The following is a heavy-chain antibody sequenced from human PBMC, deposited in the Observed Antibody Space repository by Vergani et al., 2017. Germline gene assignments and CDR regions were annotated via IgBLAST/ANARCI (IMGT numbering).Heavy chain of an antibody. CDR3: ARDTYDFWSGPSGPNWIDP. V-gene: IGHV3-48*01. D-gene: IGHD3-3*01. J-gene: IGHJ5*02. CDR1: GFTFSSYS. CDR2: ISSSSSTI. Sequence: EVQLVESGGGLVQPGGSLRLSCAASGFTFSSYSMNWVRQAPGKGLEWVSYISSSSSTIYYADSVEGRFTISRDNAKNSLYLQMNSLRAEDTAVYYCARDTYDFWSGPSGPNWIDPWGQGTLVTVSS.